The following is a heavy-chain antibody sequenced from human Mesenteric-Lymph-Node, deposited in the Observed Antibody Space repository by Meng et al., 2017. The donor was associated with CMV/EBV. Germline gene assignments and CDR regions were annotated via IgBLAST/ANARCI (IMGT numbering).Heavy chain of an antibody. CDR1: GGSFSGYY. CDR3: ARHQRWLKSEGGFNY. J-gene: IGHJ4*02. D-gene: IGHD4-23*01. V-gene: IGHV4-34*01. Sequence: QVQDTPGGHGLLKPSETLSLTCAVYGGSFSGYYWSWIRQPPGKGLEWIGEINHSGSTNYNPSLKSRVTISVDTSKNQFSLKLSSVTAADTAVYYCARHQRWLKSEGGFNYWGQGTLVTVSS. CDR2: INHSGST.